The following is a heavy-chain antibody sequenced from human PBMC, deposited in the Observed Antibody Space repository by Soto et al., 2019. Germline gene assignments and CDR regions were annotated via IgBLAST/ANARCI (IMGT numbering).Heavy chain of an antibody. CDR2: INPSGGST. J-gene: IGHJ6*02. CDR1: GYTFTSYY. CDR3: ARELIVVVTASYGMDG. Sequence: ASVKVSCKASGYTFTSYYMHWVRQAPGQGLEWMGIINPSGGSTSYAQKFQGRVTMTRDTSTSTVYMELSSLRSEDTAVYYCARELIVVVTASYGMDGWGQGTTVPVSS. D-gene: IGHD2-21*02. V-gene: IGHV1-46*01.